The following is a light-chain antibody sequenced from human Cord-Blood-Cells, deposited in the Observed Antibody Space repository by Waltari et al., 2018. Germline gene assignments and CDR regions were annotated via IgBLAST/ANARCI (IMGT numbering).Light chain of an antibody. Sequence: SYVLTQPPSLSVASGTTASITCEGNNIGSKSVHWYQQKPGQAPVLVVYDDSDRPSGIPERFSGSNSGNTATLTISRVEAGDEADYYCQVWDSSSDHYVFGTGTKVTVL. V-gene: IGLV3-21*03. CDR3: QVWDSSSDHYV. J-gene: IGLJ1*01. CDR2: DDS. CDR1: NIGSKS.